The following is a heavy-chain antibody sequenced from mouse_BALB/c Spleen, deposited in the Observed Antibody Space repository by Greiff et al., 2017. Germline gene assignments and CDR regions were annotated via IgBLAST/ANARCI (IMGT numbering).Heavy chain of an antibody. CDR2: ISTYYGDA. CDR1: GYTFTDYA. D-gene: IGHD2-4*01. V-gene: IGHV1S137*01. Sequence: VQLQQSGAELVRPGVSVKISCKGSGYTFTDYAMHWVKQSHAKSLEWIGVISTYYGDASYNQKFKGKATMTVDKSSSTAYMELARLTSEDSAIYYCARMDYDGSWFAYWGQGTLVTVSA. CDR3: ARMDYDGSWFAY. J-gene: IGHJ3*01.